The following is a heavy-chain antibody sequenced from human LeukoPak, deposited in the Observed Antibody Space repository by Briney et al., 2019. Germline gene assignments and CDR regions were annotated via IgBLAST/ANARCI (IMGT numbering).Heavy chain of an antibody. J-gene: IGHJ4*02. Sequence: GESLKIPCKGSGYSFTSYWIGWVRQMPGKGLEWMGIIYLGDSDTRYSPSFQGQVTISADKSISTAYLQWSSLKASDTAMYYCARRTYCGGDCYLSVGFIDYWGQGTLVTVSP. D-gene: IGHD2-21*01. CDR2: IYLGDSDT. CDR3: ARRTYCGGDCYLSVGFIDY. V-gene: IGHV5-51*01. CDR1: GYSFTSYW.